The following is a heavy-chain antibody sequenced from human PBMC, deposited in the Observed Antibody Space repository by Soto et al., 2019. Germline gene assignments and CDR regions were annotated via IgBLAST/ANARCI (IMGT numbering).Heavy chain of an antibody. CDR2: IYYSGST. CDR1: GGSVSSGSYY. Sequence: SETLSLTCTVSGGSVSSGSYYWSWIRQPPGKGLEWIGYIYYSGSTNYNPSLKSRVTISVDTSKNQFSLKLSSMTAADTAVYYCARDSSGSFDYWGQGTLVTVSS. J-gene: IGHJ4*02. D-gene: IGHD6-19*01. CDR3: ARDSSGSFDY. V-gene: IGHV4-61*01.